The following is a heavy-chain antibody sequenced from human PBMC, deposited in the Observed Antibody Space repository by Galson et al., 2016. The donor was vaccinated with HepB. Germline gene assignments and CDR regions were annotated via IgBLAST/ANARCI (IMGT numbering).Heavy chain of an antibody. V-gene: IGHV1-8*01. J-gene: IGHJ3*02. CDR1: EHTFTSYE. CDR3: ARSGRYGDYPNAFDI. Sequence: SVKVSCKASEHTFTSYEINWVRQATGQGLEWMGWMNPNSGNTGYAQKFQGRVNMTTNTSISTAYMELTSLRSEDTAVYYCARSGRYGDYPNAFDIWDQGTMVTVSS. D-gene: IGHD4-17*01. CDR2: MNPNSGNT.